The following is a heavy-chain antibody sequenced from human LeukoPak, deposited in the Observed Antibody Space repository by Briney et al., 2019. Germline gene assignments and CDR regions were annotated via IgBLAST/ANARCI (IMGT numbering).Heavy chain of an antibody. D-gene: IGHD3-22*01. J-gene: IGHJ4*02. Sequence: GGSLRLSCTASGFTFGDYAMSWFRQAPGKGLEWVGFIRSKAYGGTTEYAASVKGRFTISRDDSKSIAYLQMNSLKTEETAVYYCTRVQERYDSSGYYYPLDYWGQGTLVTVSS. CDR1: GFTFGDYA. CDR2: IRSKAYGGTT. CDR3: TRVQERYDSSGYYYPLDY. V-gene: IGHV3-49*03.